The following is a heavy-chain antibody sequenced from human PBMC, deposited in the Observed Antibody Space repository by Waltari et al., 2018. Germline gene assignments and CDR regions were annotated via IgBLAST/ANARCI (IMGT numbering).Heavy chain of an antibody. CDR1: GGSFSGYY. CDR3: ARKGISGWYFDY. J-gene: IGHJ4*02. D-gene: IGHD6-19*01. Sequence: QVQLQQWGAGLLKPSETLSLTCAVYGGSFSGYYWSWIRQPPGKGLEWIGEINHSGSTNYNPSLKSRVTISVDTSKNQFSLKLSSVTAADTAVYYCARKGISGWYFDYWGQGTLVTVSS. CDR2: INHSGST. V-gene: IGHV4-34*01.